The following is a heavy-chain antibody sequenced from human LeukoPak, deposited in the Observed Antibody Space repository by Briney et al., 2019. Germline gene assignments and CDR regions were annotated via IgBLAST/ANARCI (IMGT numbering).Heavy chain of an antibody. CDR1: GYTFTSYG. D-gene: IGHD1-7*01. CDR3: ARVEELPYYFDY. J-gene: IGHJ4*02. Sequence: ASVKVSCKASGYTFTSYGISWVRQAPGQGLEWMGWISAYNGNTNYAQKLQGRVAMTTDTSTSTAYMELRSLRSDDTAVYYCARVEELPYYFDYWGQGTLVTVSS. CDR2: ISAYNGNT. V-gene: IGHV1-18*01.